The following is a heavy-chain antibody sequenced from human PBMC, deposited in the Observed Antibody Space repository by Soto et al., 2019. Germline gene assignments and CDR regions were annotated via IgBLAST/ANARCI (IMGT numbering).Heavy chain of an antibody. CDR3: ARRKERSGPHYFDY. CDR2: MNPSNGNT. J-gene: IGHJ4*02. CDR1: GYTFTSYG. Sequence: ASVKVSCKASGYTFTSYGISWVRQATGRGLEWMGWMNPSNGNTGYAKSFQGRVTMTRNTSISTFYMELSSLRSEDTAVYYCARRKERSGPHYFDYWGQGTLVTVSS. D-gene: IGHD1-26*01. V-gene: IGHV1-8*02.